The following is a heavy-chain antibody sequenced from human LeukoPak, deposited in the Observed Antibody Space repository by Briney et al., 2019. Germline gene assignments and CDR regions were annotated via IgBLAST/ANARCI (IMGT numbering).Heavy chain of an antibody. CDR3: ARDPAPGGVIAPYNWFDP. Sequence: ASVKVSCKASGYTFTSYGISWVRQAPGQGLEWMGWISAYNGNTNYAQKLQGRVTMTTDTSTSTAYMELRSLRSDDTAVYYCARDPAPGGVIAPYNWFDPWGQGTLVTVSS. CDR1: GYTFTSYG. D-gene: IGHD3-16*02. CDR2: ISAYNGNT. J-gene: IGHJ5*02. V-gene: IGHV1-18*01.